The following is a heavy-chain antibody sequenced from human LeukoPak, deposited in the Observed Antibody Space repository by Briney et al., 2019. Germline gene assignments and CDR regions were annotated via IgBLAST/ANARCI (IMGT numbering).Heavy chain of an antibody. J-gene: IGHJ4*02. D-gene: IGHD6-13*01. CDR3: AMHTVIASSWSLDY. CDR2: IYYSGNT. V-gene: IGHV4-59*05. Sequence: SETLSLTCSVPGGSINSYYWNWIRQPPGKGLEWIGSIYYSGNTYNNPSLKSRVTISVDTSKNQLSLKLTSVTAADTAVYYCAMHTVIASSWSLDYWGQGTLVTVSS. CDR1: GGSINSYY.